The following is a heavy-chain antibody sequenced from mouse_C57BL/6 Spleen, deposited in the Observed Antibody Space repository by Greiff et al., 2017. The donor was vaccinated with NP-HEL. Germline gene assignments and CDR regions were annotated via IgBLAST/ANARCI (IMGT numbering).Heavy chain of an antibody. J-gene: IGHJ4*01. Sequence: QVQLQQSGAELVRPGASVTLSGKASGYTFTDYEMHWVKQTPVHGLEWIGAIDPETGGTAYNQKFKGKAILTADKSSSTAYMELSSLTSEDSAVYYWTRGWKYGPYYYAMDYWGQGTSVTGSS. CDR2: IDPETGGT. CDR1: GYTFTDYE. V-gene: IGHV1-15*01. CDR3: TRGWKYGPYYYAMDY. D-gene: IGHD1-1*01.